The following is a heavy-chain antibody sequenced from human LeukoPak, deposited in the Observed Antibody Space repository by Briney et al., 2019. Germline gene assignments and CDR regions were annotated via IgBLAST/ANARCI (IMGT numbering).Heavy chain of an antibody. J-gene: IGHJ4*02. CDR1: GFTFSSYG. V-gene: IGHV3-30*18. CDR3: AKGQGVVVPAATFDY. D-gene: IGHD2-2*01. Sequence: GGSLRLSCAASGFTFSSYGMLWVRQAPGKGLEWVAVISYDGSNKYYADSVKGRFTISRDNSKNTLYLQMNSLGAEDTAVYYCAKGQGVVVPAATFDYWGQGTLVTVSS. CDR2: ISYDGSNK.